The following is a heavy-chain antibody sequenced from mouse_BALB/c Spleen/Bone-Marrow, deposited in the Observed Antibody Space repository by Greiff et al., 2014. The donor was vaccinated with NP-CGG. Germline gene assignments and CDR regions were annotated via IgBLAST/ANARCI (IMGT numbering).Heavy chain of an antibody. J-gene: IGHJ1*01. CDR3: TRVTTNWYFDV. Sequence: VQLQQSGPELVKPGASVKISCKASGYSFTGYFMNWVMQSHGESLEWIGRINPYNGDTFYNQKFKDKATLTEDKSSSTAHMELRSLASEDSAVYYCTRVTTNWYFDVWGAGTTVTVSS. CDR2: INPYNGDT. CDR1: GYSFTGYF. D-gene: IGHD1-1*01. V-gene: IGHV1-20*02.